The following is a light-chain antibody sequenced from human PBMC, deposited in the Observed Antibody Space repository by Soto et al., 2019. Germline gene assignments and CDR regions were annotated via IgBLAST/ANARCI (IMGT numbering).Light chain of an antibody. CDR1: QSVRSTH. CDR3: QQYGTSPRT. CDR2: GAS. Sequence: EIVFAPSPGPLSLSPGERATLSCRASQSVRSTHLAWYQLKPGQAPRLFIYGASSRATGIPDRFSGSGSGTDFTLTISRLEPEDFAVYICQQYGTSPRTFGQGTRLEI. J-gene: IGKJ5*01. V-gene: IGKV3-20*01.